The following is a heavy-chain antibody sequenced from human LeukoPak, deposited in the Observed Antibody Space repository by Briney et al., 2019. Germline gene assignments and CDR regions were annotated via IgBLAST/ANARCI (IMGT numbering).Heavy chain of an antibody. CDR2: IWYDGSNK. Sequence: GGSLRLSCAASGFTFSTYGMHWVRQAPGKGLEWVAVIWYDGSNKYYADSVKGRFTISRDNSKNTLYLQMNSLRAEDTAVYYCAKPESSARHDAFDIWGQGTMVTVSS. CDR3: AKPESSARHDAFDI. CDR1: GFTFSTYG. J-gene: IGHJ3*02. V-gene: IGHV3-30*02.